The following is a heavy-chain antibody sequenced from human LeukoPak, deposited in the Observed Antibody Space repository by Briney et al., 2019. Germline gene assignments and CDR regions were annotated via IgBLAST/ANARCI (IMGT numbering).Heavy chain of an antibody. CDR3: AKAVGQWLVEFDY. V-gene: IGHV3-23*01. CDR2: ISGSGGST. Sequence: GGSLRLSCAASGFTFSGYAMSWVRQVPGKGLEWVSAISGSGGSTYYADSVKGRFTISRDNSKNTLYLQMNSLRAEDTAVYYCAKAVGQWLVEFDYWGQGTLVTVSS. CDR1: GFTFSGYA. D-gene: IGHD6-19*01. J-gene: IGHJ4*02.